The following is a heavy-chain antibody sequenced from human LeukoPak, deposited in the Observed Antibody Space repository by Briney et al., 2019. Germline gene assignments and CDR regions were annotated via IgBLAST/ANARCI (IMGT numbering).Heavy chain of an antibody. Sequence: SGTLSLTCAVYGGSFSGYYWSWIRQPAGKGLEWIGRIYTTGSTNYNPSLKSRVTMSVDTSENQFSLKLSSVTAADTAVYYCARPLGDYYMDVWGKGTTVTISS. J-gene: IGHJ6*03. CDR2: IYTTGST. CDR3: ARPLGDYYMDV. V-gene: IGHV4-59*10. CDR1: GGSFSGYY.